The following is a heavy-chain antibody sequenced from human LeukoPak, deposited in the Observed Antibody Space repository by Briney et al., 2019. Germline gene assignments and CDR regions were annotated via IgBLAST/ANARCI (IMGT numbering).Heavy chain of an antibody. CDR3: SRIFDS. Sequence: SETLSLTCTVSGGSFDTSDYYWGWIRQSPGKGPEWIGDIFYTGKTNYNPSLRGQVTISIDTSKNLFSLRLTSVTAADTAVYYCSRIFDSWGQGTLVSVSS. CDR1: GGSFDTSDYY. CDR2: IFYTGKT. J-gene: IGHJ4*02. V-gene: IGHV4-39*07.